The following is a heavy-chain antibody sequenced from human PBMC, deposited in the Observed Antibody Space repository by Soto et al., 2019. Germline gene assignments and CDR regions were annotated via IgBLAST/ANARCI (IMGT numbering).Heavy chain of an antibody. CDR3: ATGDQLSAEVTGISFSF. J-gene: IGHJ4*02. V-gene: IGHV1-24*01. Sequence: ASVKVSCKVSGYTLSESSMHWVRQAPGKGLEWMGGFDPEDGETIYAQKFQGRVTMAEDTSTDTAYMELSSLRSEDTAVYYCATGDQLSAEVTGISFSFWGQGTRVTVSS. D-gene: IGHD2-21*02. CDR1: GYTLSESS. CDR2: FDPEDGET.